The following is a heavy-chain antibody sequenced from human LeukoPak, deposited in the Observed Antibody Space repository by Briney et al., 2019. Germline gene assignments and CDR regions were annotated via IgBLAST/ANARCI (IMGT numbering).Heavy chain of an antibody. CDR2: ISSSSSYI. CDR3: ARDFPSSGDYPS. Sequence: GGSLRLSCAASGFTLRTDWMSWVRQAPGKGLEWVSSISSSSSYIYYADSVKGRFTISRDNAKNSLYLQMNSLRAEDTAVYYCARDFPSSGDYPSWGQGTLVTVSS. J-gene: IGHJ4*02. D-gene: IGHD4-17*01. CDR1: GFTLRTDW. V-gene: IGHV3-21*01.